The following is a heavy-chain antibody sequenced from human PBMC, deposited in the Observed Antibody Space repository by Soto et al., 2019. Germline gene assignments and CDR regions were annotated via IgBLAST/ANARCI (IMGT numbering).Heavy chain of an antibody. V-gene: IGHV3-21*01. J-gene: IGHJ4*02. Sequence: EVHLVESGGGLVKPGGSLRLSCAASGFTFSDYGLKWVRQAPGKGLEWVSVISSGSSYIYYADSVKGRFSISRDNAQNSLYLHMNSLRAEDTAVYYCAREAYGNYAPIDYWGQGTLVTVSS. CDR3: AREAYGNYAPIDY. CDR1: GFTFSDYG. D-gene: IGHD4-17*01. CDR2: ISSGSSYI.